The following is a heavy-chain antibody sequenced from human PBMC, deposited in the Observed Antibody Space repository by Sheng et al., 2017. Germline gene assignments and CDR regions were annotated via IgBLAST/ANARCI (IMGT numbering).Heavy chain of an antibody. CDR2: IIPIFGTA. CDR1: GGTFSSYA. J-gene: IGHJ1*01. CDR3: ASYSYGGNSKSEYFQH. D-gene: IGHD4-17*01. V-gene: IGHV1-69*01. Sequence: SGAEVKKPGSSVKVSCKASGGTFSSYAISWVRQAPGQGLEWMGGIIPIFGTANYAQKFQGRVTITADESTSTAYMELSSLRSEDTAVYYCASYSYGGNSKSEYFQHWGQGTLVTVSS.